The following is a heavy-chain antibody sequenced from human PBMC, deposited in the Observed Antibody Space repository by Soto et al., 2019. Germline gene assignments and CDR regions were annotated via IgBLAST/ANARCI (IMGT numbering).Heavy chain of an antibody. CDR2: IIPIFGTA. J-gene: IGHJ4*02. D-gene: IGHD4-17*01. CDR3: ARGAYYGDYEFRLLFDY. V-gene: IGHV1-69*13. Sequence: WASVKVSCKASGGTFSSYAISWVRQAPGQGLEWMGGIIPIFGTANYAQKFQGRVTITADESTSTAYMELSSLRSEDTAVYYCARGAYYGDYEFRLLFDYWGQGTLVTVSS. CDR1: GGTFSSYA.